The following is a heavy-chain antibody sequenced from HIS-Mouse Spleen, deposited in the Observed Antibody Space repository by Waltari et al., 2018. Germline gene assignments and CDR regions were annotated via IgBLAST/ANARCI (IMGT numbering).Heavy chain of an antibody. CDR2: SSGSGGST. D-gene: IGHD7-27*01. CDR3: AKDRTWGTQGGFDY. Sequence: EVQLLESGGGLVQPGGSLRLCCAASGFTFRRSAMCWVRPAPGKGLEWVSASSGSGGSTYYADSVKGRFTISRDNSKNTLYLQMNSLRAEDTAVYYCAKDRTWGTQGGFDYWGQGTLVTVSS. V-gene: IGHV3-23*01. CDR1: GFTFRRSA. J-gene: IGHJ4*02.